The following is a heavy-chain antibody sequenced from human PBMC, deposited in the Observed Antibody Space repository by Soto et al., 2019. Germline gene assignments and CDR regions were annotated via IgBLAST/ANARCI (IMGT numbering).Heavy chain of an antibody. V-gene: IGHV1-69*06. CDR1: GDSFSSYA. Sequence: QVQLVQSVAEVKKPGSSVKVSCKASGDSFSSYAISWVRQAPGHGLEWMGRITPIFGTANYAQRVEGRVTTTADRATSTANMELSRQRSDGTAVYYCATGGNSYESRDLASWGEGTLVTVSS. CDR3: ATGGNSYESRDLAS. D-gene: IGHD3-22*01. CDR2: ITPIFGTA. J-gene: IGHJ5*02.